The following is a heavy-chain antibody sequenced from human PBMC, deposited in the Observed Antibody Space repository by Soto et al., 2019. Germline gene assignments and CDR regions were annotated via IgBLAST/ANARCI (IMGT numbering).Heavy chain of an antibody. CDR2: ISGSGGST. CDR1: GFTFSGYA. D-gene: IGHD3-10*01. J-gene: IGHJ4*02. Sequence: GGSLRLSCAASGFTFSGYAMSWVRQAPGKGLEWVSAISGSGGSTYYADSVKGRFTISRDNSKNTLYLQMNSLRAEDTAVYYCAKDHSGSYLRDYFDYWGQGTLVTVSS. V-gene: IGHV3-23*01. CDR3: AKDHSGSYLRDYFDY.